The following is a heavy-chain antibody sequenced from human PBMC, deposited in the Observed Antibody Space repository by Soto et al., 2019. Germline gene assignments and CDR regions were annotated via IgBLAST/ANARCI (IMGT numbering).Heavy chain of an antibody. Sequence: QVQLQESGPGLVKPSGTLSLTCAVSGGSISSSNWWSWVRQPPGKGLEWIGEIYHSGSTNYNPSLKSRVTIAVYKSKNQFSLKLISVTAADTAVYYCARFHSSSWYGFDYWGQGTLVTVSS. CDR3: ARFHSSSWYGFDY. J-gene: IGHJ4*02. V-gene: IGHV4-4*02. CDR2: IYHSGST. D-gene: IGHD6-13*01. CDR1: GGSISSSNW.